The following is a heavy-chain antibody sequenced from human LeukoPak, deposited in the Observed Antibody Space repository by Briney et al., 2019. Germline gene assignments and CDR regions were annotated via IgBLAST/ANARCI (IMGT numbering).Heavy chain of an antibody. Sequence: SSVKVSCKASGGTFGSYAISWVRQAPGQGLEWMGGIIPIFGTANYAQKFQGRVTITADESTSTAYMELSSLRSEDTAVYYCAGPLNYDFWSAVKGGYYYYYMDVWGKGTTVTVSS. CDR3: AGPLNYDFWSAVKGGYYYYYMDV. CDR2: IIPIFGTA. CDR1: GGTFGSYA. V-gene: IGHV1-69*01. D-gene: IGHD3-3*01. J-gene: IGHJ6*03.